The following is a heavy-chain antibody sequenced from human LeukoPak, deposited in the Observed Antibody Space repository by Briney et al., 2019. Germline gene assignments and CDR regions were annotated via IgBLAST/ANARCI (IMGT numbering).Heavy chain of an antibody. CDR1: GVSITSDGYS. Sequence: SETLSLTCTVAGVSITSDGYSWSWIRQHPGKGLEWIGYIYNSGNTYYNPSLKSRVTISLDTSENQLSLRLTSVTAADTAVYYCATQGSAFDYWGQGTLVTVSS. V-gene: IGHV4-31*03. J-gene: IGHJ4*02. CDR3: ATQGSAFDY. CDR2: IYNSGNT.